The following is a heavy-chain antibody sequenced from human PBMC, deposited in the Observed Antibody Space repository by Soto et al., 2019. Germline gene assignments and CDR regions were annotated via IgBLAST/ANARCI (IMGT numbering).Heavy chain of an antibody. D-gene: IGHD3-16*02. CDR1: GYTFTGYA. CDR3: ARSAISPYGGLIGPFDY. Sequence: ASVKVSCKASGYTFTGYAMHWLRQAPGQSLDWMAWINPGNGNTKYSQKFLGRVSITRDTSASTAYLELGSLRSEDTAVYYCARSAISPYGGLIGPFDYWGQGNLVTVSS. J-gene: IGHJ4*02. CDR2: INPGNGNT. V-gene: IGHV1-3*01.